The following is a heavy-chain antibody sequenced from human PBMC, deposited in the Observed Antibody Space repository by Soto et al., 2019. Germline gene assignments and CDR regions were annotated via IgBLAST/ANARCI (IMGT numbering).Heavy chain of an antibody. D-gene: IGHD3-16*01. Sequence: LSLTCTVYGDSITNNHWWSWVRQPPGKGPELSGEIYHTGIANYNPSLESRVAFSVDKSKNPFSLSLTSVTAADTAVYYCVSKLGHYYYGLDVWGQGTTFTVSS. CDR3: VSKLGHYYYGLDV. J-gene: IGHJ6*02. CDR2: IYHTGIA. CDR1: GDSITNNHW. V-gene: IGHV4-4*02.